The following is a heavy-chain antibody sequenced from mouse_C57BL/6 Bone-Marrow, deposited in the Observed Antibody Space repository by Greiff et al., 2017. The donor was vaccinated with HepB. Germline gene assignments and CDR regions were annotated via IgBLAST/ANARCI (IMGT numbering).Heavy chain of an antibody. D-gene: IGHD1-1*01. J-gene: IGHJ4*01. CDR3: TSRDYYGSSYAMDY. V-gene: IGHV6-3*01. CDR2: IRLKSDNYAT. CDR1: GFTFSNYW. Sequence: EVQLQESGGGLVQPGGSMKLSCVASGFTFSNYWMNWVRQSPEKGLEWVAQIRLKSDNYATHYAESVKGRFTISRDDSKSSVYLQMNNLRAEDTGIYYCTSRDYYGSSYAMDYWGQGTSVTVSS.